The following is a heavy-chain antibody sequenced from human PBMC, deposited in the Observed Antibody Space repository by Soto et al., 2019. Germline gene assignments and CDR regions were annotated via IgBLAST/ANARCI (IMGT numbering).Heavy chain of an antibody. CDR2: IWYDGSNK. CDR1: GFTFSSYG. D-gene: IGHD4-17*01. CDR3: ARVPVPYGDYLGFDWRPLDY. Sequence: QVQLVESGGGVVQPGRSLRLSCAASGFTFSSYGMHWVRQAPGKGLEWVAVIWYDGSNKYYADSVKGRFTISRDNSKNTLYLQMNSLRAEDTAVYYCARVPVPYGDYLGFDWRPLDYWGQGTLVTVSS. V-gene: IGHV3-33*01. J-gene: IGHJ4*02.